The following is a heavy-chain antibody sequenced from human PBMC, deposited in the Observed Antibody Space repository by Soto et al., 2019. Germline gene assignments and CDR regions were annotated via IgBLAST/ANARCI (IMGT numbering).Heavy chain of an antibody. D-gene: IGHD3-10*01. CDR1: GFTFSSYG. CDR3: ARDLMKKRITMVRGVHPGDY. J-gene: IGHJ4*02. Sequence: GGSLRLSCAASGFTFSSYGMHWVRQAPGKGLEWVAVIWYDGSNKYYADSVKGRFTISRDNSKNTLYLQMNSLRAEDTAVYYCARDLMKKRITMVRGVHPGDYWGQGTLVTVSS. CDR2: IWYDGSNK. V-gene: IGHV3-33*01.